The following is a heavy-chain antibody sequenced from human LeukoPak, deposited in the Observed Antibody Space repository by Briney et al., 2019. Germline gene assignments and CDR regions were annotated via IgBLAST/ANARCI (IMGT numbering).Heavy chain of an antibody. CDR1: GGSISSSNW. CDR2: IYHSGST. D-gene: IGHD3-22*01. J-gene: IGHJ4*02. Sequence: SETLSLTCAVSGGSISSSNWWSWVRQPPGKGLEWIGEIYHSGSTNYNPSLKSRVTISVDKSKNQFSLKLSSVTAADTAVYYCARAQSLYYYDSSGYHDYWGQGTLVTVSS. CDR3: ARAQSLYYYDSSGYHDY. V-gene: IGHV4-4*02.